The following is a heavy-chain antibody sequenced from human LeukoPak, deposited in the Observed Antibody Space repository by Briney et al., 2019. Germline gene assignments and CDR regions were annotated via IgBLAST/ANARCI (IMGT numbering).Heavy chain of an antibody. CDR1: GGSFSGYY. D-gene: IGHD6-13*01. V-gene: IGHV4-34*01. CDR3: ARGNKQQLVGLYYFDY. Sequence: KASETLSLTCAVYGGSFSGYYWSWIRQPPGKGLEWIGEINHSGSTNYNPSLKSRVTISVDTSKNQFSLKLSSVTAADTAVYYCARGNKQQLVGLYYFDYWGQGTLVTVSS. J-gene: IGHJ4*02. CDR2: INHSGST.